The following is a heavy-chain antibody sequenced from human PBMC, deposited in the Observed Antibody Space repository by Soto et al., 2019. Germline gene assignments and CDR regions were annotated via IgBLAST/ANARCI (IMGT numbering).Heavy chain of an antibody. CDR2: IYYSGST. CDR3: ARVVEAAAALNWFDP. Sequence: PSETLSLTCTVSGGSISSGDYYWSWIRQPPGKGLEWIGYIYYSGSTYYNPSLKSRVTISVDTSKNQFSLKLSSVTAADTAVYYCARVVEAAAALNWFDPWGQGTLVTVS. J-gene: IGHJ5*02. V-gene: IGHV4-30-4*01. D-gene: IGHD6-13*01. CDR1: GGSISSGDYY.